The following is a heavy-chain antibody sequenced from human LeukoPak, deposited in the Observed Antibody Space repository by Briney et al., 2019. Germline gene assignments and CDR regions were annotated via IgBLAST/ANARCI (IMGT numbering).Heavy chain of an antibody. V-gene: IGHV3-30*18. CDR3: AKAARITMIVVVFFDY. J-gene: IGHJ4*02. CDR2: ISYDGSNK. D-gene: IGHD3-22*01. Sequence: GGSLRLSCATSGFTFSSYGMHWVRQAPGTGLEWVAVISYDGSNKYYADSVKGRFTISRDNSKNTLYLQMNSLRAEDTAVYYCAKAARITMIVVVFFDYWGQGTLVTVSS. CDR1: GFTFSSYG.